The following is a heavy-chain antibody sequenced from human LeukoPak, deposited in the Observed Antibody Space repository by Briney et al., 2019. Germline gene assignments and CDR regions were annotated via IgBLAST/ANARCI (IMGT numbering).Heavy chain of an antibody. D-gene: IGHD3-10*01. CDR2: ISGSGGPI. V-gene: IGHV3-48*03. CDR3: AKVTGYSGSGSYFYY. CDR1: GSTFSNYE. Sequence: GGSQRLPCTASGSTFSNYEMNWVRQAPGKGLEWVSYISGSGGPIHYADSVKGRFTISGDNAKNSLYLQMNSLRAEDTAVYYCAKVTGYSGSGSYFYYWGHGNPVTVSS. J-gene: IGHJ4*03.